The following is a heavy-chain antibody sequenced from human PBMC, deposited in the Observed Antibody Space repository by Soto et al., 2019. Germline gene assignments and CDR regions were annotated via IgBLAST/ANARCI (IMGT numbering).Heavy chain of an antibody. D-gene: IGHD2-15*01. CDR1: GGSVSSSSYY. Sequence: QVQLQESGPGQVKPSETLSLTCAVSGGSVSSSSYYWSWIRQPPGKGLEWIGHIDFSGSTNYNPSLKRRVTISVDTSKNQFSLKVSSVTAADTAVYYCARWRRSGANLDYWGQGTLVTASS. V-gene: IGHV4-61*01. CDR3: ARWRRSGANLDY. CDR2: IDFSGST. J-gene: IGHJ4*02.